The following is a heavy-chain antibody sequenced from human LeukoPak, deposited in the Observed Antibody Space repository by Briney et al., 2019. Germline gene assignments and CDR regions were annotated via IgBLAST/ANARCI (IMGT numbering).Heavy chain of an antibody. D-gene: IGHD3-22*01. Sequence: SVKVSCKASGGTFSSYAISWVRQAPGQGLEWMGGIIPIFGTANYAQKFQGRVTITADESTSTAYMELSSLRPEDTAVYYCARVASGYYGYFDYWGQGTLVTVSS. CDR3: ARVASGYYGYFDY. J-gene: IGHJ4*02. CDR2: IIPIFGTA. CDR1: GGTFSSYA. V-gene: IGHV1-69*13.